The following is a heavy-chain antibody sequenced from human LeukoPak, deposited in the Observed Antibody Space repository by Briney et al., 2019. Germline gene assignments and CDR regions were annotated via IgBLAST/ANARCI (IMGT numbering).Heavy chain of an antibody. J-gene: IGHJ4*02. CDR1: GFTFSSYA. CDR3: AKDNYYYGSGSYHGY. Sequence: AGGSLRLSCAASGFTFSSYAMSWLRQAPGKGLEWVSAISGSGGSTYYADSVKGRFTISRDNSKNTLYLQMNSLRAEDTAVYYCAKDNYYYGSGSYHGYWGQGTLVTVSS. D-gene: IGHD3-10*01. V-gene: IGHV3-23*01. CDR2: ISGSGGST.